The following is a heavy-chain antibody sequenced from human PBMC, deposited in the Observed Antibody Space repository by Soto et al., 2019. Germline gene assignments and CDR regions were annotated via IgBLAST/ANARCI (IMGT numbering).Heavy chain of an antibody. CDR3: ARGMTPPGAPAWYYFDS. CDR2: FSLSGTT. D-gene: IGHD2-8*02. J-gene: IGHJ4*02. CDR1: GASITSTSY. Sequence: SETLSLTXTVSGASITSTSYGSWIRQPAGKGLEWIGRFSLSGTTNYNPSLRSRVTMSADVSKNQFSLRLTSVTAADTALYYCARGMTPPGAPAWYYFDSWGQGTLVTVSS. V-gene: IGHV4-4*07.